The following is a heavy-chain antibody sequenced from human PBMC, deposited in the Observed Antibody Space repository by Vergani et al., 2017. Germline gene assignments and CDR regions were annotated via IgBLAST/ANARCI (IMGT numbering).Heavy chain of an antibody. Sequence: EVQLVESGGGLVKPGGSLRLSCAASGFTFSNAWMSWVRQAPGKGLEWVGRIKSKTDGGTTDYAAPVKGRFTISRDDSKNTLYLQMNSLKTEDTAVYYCTTECDDSSGNNWFDPWGQGTLVTVSS. CDR1: GFTFSNAW. CDR3: TTECDDSSGNNWFDP. D-gene: IGHD3-22*01. J-gene: IGHJ5*02. CDR2: IKSKTDGGTT. V-gene: IGHV3-15*01.